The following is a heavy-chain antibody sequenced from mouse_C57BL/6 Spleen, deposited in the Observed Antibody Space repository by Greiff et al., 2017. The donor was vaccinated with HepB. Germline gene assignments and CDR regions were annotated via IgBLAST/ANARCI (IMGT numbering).Heavy chain of an antibody. D-gene: IGHD1-1*01. CDR2: IHPNSGST. Sequence: VQLQQPGAELVKPGASVKLSCKASGYTFTSYWMHWVKQRPGQGLEWIGMIHPNSGSTNYNEKFKSKATLTVDKSSRTAYMQLSSLTSEDSAVYYCARTYYGSTHAMDYWGQGTSVTVSS. CDR3: ARTYYGSTHAMDY. CDR1: GYTFTSYW. J-gene: IGHJ4*01. V-gene: IGHV1-64*01.